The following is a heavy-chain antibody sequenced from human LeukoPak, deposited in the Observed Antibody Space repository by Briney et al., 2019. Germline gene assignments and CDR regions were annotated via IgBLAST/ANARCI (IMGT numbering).Heavy chain of an antibody. V-gene: IGHV3-7*04. J-gene: IGHJ6*03. CDR3: ARGVVPAAVNYYYYYYMDV. Sequence: PGGSLRLSCAASGFTFSSYWMSWVRQAPGKGLEWVAHIKQDGSEKYYVDSVKGRFTISRDNAKNSLYLQMNSLRAEDTAVYYCARGVVPAAVNYYYYYYMDVWGKGTTVTVSS. CDR1: GFTFSSYW. CDR2: IKQDGSEK. D-gene: IGHD2-2*01.